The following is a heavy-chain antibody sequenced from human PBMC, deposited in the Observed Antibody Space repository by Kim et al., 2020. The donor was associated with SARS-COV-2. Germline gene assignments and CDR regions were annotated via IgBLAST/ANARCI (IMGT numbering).Heavy chain of an antibody. CDR3: ARPNKELGYCSGGSCYGYYYYGMDV. CDR2: INAGNGNT. CDR1: GYTFTSYA. V-gene: IGHV1-3*01. D-gene: IGHD2-15*01. J-gene: IGHJ6*02. Sequence: ASVKVSCKASGYTFTSYAMHWVRQAPGQRLEWMGWINAGNGNTKYSQKFQGRVTITRDTSASTAYMELSSLRSEDTAVYYCARPNKELGYCSGGSCYGYYYYGMDVWGQGTTVTVSS.